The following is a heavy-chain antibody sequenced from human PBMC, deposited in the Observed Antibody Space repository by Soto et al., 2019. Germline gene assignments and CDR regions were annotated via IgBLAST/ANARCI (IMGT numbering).Heavy chain of an antibody. CDR3: ARVTPLKAYHPPPGIAVAGMYNYYYGMDA. D-gene: IGHD6-19*01. CDR1: GGTFSSYA. Sequence: ASVKVSCKASGGTFSSYAISWVRQAPGQGLEWMGGIIPIFGTANYAQKFQGRVTITADESTSTAYMELSSLRSEDTAVYYCARVTPLKAYHPPPGIAVAGMYNYYYGMDAWGQGTTVTVSS. CDR2: IIPIFGTA. V-gene: IGHV1-69*13. J-gene: IGHJ6*02.